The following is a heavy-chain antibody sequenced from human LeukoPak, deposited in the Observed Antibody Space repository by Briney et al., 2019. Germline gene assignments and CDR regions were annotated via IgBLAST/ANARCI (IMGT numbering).Heavy chain of an antibody. Sequence: SETLSLTCTVSGGSISSYYWSWIRQPPGKGLEWIGYIYYSGSTNYNPSLKSRVTISVDTSKNQFSLKLSSVTAADTAVYYCARGGQLRYFDSPPPHDWFDSWGQGTLVTVSS. CDR1: GGSISSYY. J-gene: IGHJ5*01. CDR2: IYYSGST. V-gene: IGHV4-59*01. CDR3: ARGGQLRYFDSPPPHDWFDS. D-gene: IGHD3-9*01.